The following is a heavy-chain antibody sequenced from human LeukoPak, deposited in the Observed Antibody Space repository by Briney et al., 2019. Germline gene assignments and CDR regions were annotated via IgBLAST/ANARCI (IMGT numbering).Heavy chain of an antibody. CDR3: AKPVSVDTAMVPCDY. V-gene: IGHV3-30*18. CDR1: GFTFSSYG. D-gene: IGHD5-18*01. J-gene: IGHJ4*02. CDR2: ISSDGRNT. Sequence: GGSLRLPCAASGFTFSSYGMHWVRHAPAKGLEWGTVISSDGRNTYYADSVKGRLTISRDNSKNTLYLQMNSLRGEDTAVYYCAKPVSVDTAMVPCDYWGQGTLVTVSS.